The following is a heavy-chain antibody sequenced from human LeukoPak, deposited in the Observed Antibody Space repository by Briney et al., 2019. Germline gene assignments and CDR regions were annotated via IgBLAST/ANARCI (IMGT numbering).Heavy chain of an antibody. CDR2: IYYSGST. J-gene: IGHJ5*02. CDR3: ARGRVVVVAAYRGNWFDP. CDR1: GGSISSSSYY. Sequence: SETLSLTCTVSGGSISSSSYYWGWIRQPPGKGLEWIGSIYYSGSTNYNPSLKSRVTISVDTSKNQFSLKLSSVTAADTAVYYCARGRVVVVAAYRGNWFDPWGQGTLVTVSS. D-gene: IGHD2-15*01. V-gene: IGHV4-39*07.